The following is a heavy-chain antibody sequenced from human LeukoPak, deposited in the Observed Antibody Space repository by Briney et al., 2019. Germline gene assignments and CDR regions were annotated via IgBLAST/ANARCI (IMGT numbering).Heavy chain of an antibody. V-gene: IGHV4-34*01. Sequence: SETLSLTCAVYGGSFSGYYWSWIRQPPGKGLEWIGEINHSGSTNYNPSLKSRVTISVDTSKNQFSLKLSSVTAADTAVYYCARGGVGDYGDYVGVKFDYWGQGTLVTVSS. CDR1: GGSFSGYY. CDR3: ARGGVGDYGDYVGVKFDY. D-gene: IGHD4-17*01. J-gene: IGHJ4*02. CDR2: INHSGST.